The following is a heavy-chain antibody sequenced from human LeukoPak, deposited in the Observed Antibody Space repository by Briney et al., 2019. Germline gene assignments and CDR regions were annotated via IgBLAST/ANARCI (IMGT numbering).Heavy chain of an antibody. CDR1: GLTFSNYW. CDR2: IKSDGTGI. V-gene: IGHV3-74*01. Sequence: PGGSLRLSCTTSGLTFSNYWMYWVRQAPGKGLVWVSRIKSDGTGITYTDSVEGRFTISRDNAKNTLYLQMNSLRDEDTAVYYCVRGQTIDYWGQGTLVTVSS. CDR3: VRGQTIDY. D-gene: IGHD3-3*01. J-gene: IGHJ4*02.